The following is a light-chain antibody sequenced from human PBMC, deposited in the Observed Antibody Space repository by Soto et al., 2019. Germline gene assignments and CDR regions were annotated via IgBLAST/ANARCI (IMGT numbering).Light chain of an antibody. CDR3: QQYNVWPLT. J-gene: IGKJ4*01. CDR1: PSVSSN. CDR2: VAS. V-gene: IGKV3-15*01. Sequence: EIVMTQSPATPSVSPGARATLSWRASPSVSSNLAWYQQKPGQTPKLLISVASTRATGIPARFSGSGSGTEFTLTISSLQSEDFAVYYCQQYNVWPLTFGGGTKVEFK.